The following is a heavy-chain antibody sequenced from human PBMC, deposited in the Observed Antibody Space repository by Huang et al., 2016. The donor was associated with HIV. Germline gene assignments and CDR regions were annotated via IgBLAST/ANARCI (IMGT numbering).Heavy chain of an antibody. D-gene: IGHD4-17*01. CDR1: GYTFTNYE. CDR3: ARSAYGDLDY. V-gene: IGHV1-8*02. J-gene: IGHJ4*02. CDR2: MNPNNGNT. Sequence: QVHLVQSGAEVKKPGASVKVSCKASGYTFTNYEINWVRQAPGRGLEWMGVMNPNNGNTGFAQSFQGRVTMTRKTSITTAYMELTSLTSEDTAVYYCARSAYGDLDYWGLGTLVSVSS.